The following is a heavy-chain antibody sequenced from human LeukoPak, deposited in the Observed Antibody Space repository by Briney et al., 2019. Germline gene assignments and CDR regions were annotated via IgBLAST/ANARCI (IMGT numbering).Heavy chain of an antibody. CDR3: AKDEAYCSGGSCYLDY. D-gene: IGHD2-15*01. V-gene: IGHV3-7*03. CDR1: GFTFSSYW. Sequence: GGSLRLSCAASGFTFSSYWMSWVRQAPGKGLEWVANIKQDGSEKYYVDSVKGRFTISRDNAKNSLYLQMNSLRAEDTAVYYCAKDEAYCSGGSCYLDYWGQGTLVTVSS. CDR2: IKQDGSEK. J-gene: IGHJ4*02.